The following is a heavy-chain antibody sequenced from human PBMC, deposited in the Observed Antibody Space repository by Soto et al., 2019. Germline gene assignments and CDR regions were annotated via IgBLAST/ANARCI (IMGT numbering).Heavy chain of an antibody. CDR3: ARRWPQGWFGYYYYGMDV. D-gene: IGHD3-10*01. CDR1: GFTFSDYY. J-gene: IGHJ6*02. V-gene: IGHV3-11*01. CDR2: ISSSGSTI. Sequence: QVQLVESGGGLVKPGGSLRLSCAASGFTFSDYYMSWIRQAPGKGLEWVSYISSSGSTIYYADSVKGRFTISRDNAKNSVYLQMNSVRAEDTAVYYCARRWPQGWFGYYYYGMDVWGQGTTVTVSS.